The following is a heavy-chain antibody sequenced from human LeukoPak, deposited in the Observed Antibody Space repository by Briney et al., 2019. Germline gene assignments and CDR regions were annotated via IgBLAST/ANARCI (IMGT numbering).Heavy chain of an antibody. V-gene: IGHV3-30-3*01. D-gene: IGHD6-13*01. J-gene: IGHJ4*02. CDR2: ISKDGSDK. CDR3: AKDRRVKQLVEKAHFDY. Sequence: PGGSLRLSCAASGFTFSDYAMHWVRQAPGKGLEWVAVISKDGSDKYYPGSVRGRFTISRDNSKNTIYLQMDSLRAEDTAVYYCAKDRRVKQLVEKAHFDYWGQGTLVTVSS. CDR1: GFTFSDYA.